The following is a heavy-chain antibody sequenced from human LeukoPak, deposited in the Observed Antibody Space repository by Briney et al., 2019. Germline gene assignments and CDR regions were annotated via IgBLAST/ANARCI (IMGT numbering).Heavy chain of an antibody. J-gene: IGHJ5*02. CDR3: ARAREGWNWFDP. D-gene: IGHD1-26*01. Sequence: SVKVSCKASGATFSSYAISWVRQAPGQGLEWMGGIIPIFGTANYAQKFQGRVTITTDESTSTAYMELSSLRSEDTAVYYCARAREGWNWFDPWGQGTLVTVSS. CDR1: GATFSSYA. V-gene: IGHV1-69*05. CDR2: IIPIFGTA.